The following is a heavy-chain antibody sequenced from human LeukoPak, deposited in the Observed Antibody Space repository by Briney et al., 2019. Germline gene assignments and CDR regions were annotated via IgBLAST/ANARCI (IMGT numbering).Heavy chain of an antibody. J-gene: IGHJ3*02. D-gene: IGHD3-10*01. V-gene: IGHV3-21*01. CDR1: GFTFSSYW. CDR3: ARDLWWFEESDAFDI. CDR2: ISSSSYR. Sequence: GGSLRLSCAASGFTFSSYWMSWVRQVPGKGLEWVSSISSSSYRYYADSVKGRFTISRDNAKNSLYLQMNSLRAEDTAVYYCARDLWWFEESDAFDIWGQGTMVTVSS.